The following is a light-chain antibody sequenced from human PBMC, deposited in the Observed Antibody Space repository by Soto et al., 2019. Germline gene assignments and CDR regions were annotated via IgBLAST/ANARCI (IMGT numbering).Light chain of an antibody. Sequence: EILLRQSPGTLSLSPGERATLSCRASQTVTNNFLAWYQQRPGQAPRLFIYGASSRATGIPDRFSGSGSGTDFTLTISRLEPEDFAVYYCQQYTGSPLTFGGGTKVDIK. J-gene: IGKJ4*01. CDR2: GAS. CDR3: QQYTGSPLT. CDR1: QTVTNNF. V-gene: IGKV3-20*01.